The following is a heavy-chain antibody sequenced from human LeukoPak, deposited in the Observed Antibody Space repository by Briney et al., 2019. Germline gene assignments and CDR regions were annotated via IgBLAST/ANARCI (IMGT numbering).Heavy chain of an antibody. J-gene: IGHJ4*02. CDR1: GFTFRSYG. CDR3: ARDTFQDCSGPRCYPTHFYY. V-gene: IGHV3-33*01. CDR2: IWYDGSNK. Sequence: GRSLSLSCAASGFTFRSYGMHWVRQAPGKGLEWVAVIWYDGSNKFYADFVKGRFTISRDNSKNTLHLQMNSLGAEDTAVYYCARDTFQDCSGPRCYPTHFYYWGQGTLVTVSS. D-gene: IGHD2-15*01.